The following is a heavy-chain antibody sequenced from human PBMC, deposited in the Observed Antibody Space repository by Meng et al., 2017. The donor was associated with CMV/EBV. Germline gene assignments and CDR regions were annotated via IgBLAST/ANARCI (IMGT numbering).Heavy chain of an antibody. V-gene: IGHV1-69*04. CDR2: IIPILGIA. D-gene: IGHD3-16*01. CDR1: GGTFSSYT. CDR3: ARDSGRLRLGELPFDAFDI. J-gene: IGHJ3*02. Sequence: VKVSCKASGGTFSSYTISWVRQAPGQGLEWMGRIIPILGIANYAQKFQGRVTITADKSTSTAYMELSSLRSEDTAVYYCARDSGRLRLGELPFDAFDIWGQGTMVTVSS.